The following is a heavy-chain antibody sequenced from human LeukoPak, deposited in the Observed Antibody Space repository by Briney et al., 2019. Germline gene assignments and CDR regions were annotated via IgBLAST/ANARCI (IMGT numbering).Heavy chain of an antibody. CDR1: GGPISSYY. Sequence: SSETLSLTCTVSGGPISSYYWSWIRQPPGKGLEWIGYIYYSGSTNYNPSLKSRVTISVDTSKNQFSLKLSSVTAADTAVYYCARDRASDYDKNWYFDLWGRGTLVTVSS. CDR3: ARDRASDYDKNWYFDL. D-gene: IGHD4-17*01. V-gene: IGHV4-59*01. J-gene: IGHJ2*01. CDR2: IYYSGST.